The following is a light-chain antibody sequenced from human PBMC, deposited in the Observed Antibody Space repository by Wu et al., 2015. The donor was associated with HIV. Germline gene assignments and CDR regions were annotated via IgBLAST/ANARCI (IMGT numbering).Light chain of an antibody. Sequence: YQPRNLRATAPRAPHLTDRIPNTGHLASHARFSGMGSGTDFTLTISSLEPEDFAVYYCQQRRYWPLYTFGQGTKLEIK. J-gene: IGKJ2*01. V-gene: IGKV3-11*01. CDR3: QQRRYWPLYT. CDR2: DRI.